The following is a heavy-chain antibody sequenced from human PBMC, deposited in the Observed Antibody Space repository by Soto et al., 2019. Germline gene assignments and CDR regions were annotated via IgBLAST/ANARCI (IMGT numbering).Heavy chain of an antibody. CDR3: ARDLDGSGSYYTDF. D-gene: IGHD3-10*01. V-gene: IGHV1-18*01. Sequence: GPEVKKPGAPVKVSCKGSGYIFIGYGINWVRQAPGQRLEWMGWISSYSRNTNYAQKFQDRVTMTTDTSTGTAYMEMRSLRSDDTAVYYCARDLDGSGSYYTDFWGQGTLVTVSS. J-gene: IGHJ4*02. CDR1: GYIFIGYG. CDR2: ISSYSRNT.